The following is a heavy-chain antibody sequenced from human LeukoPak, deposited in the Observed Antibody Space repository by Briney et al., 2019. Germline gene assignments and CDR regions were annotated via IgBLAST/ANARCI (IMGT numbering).Heavy chain of an antibody. CDR2: IRYDGSNK. CDR1: GFTFSSYG. D-gene: IGHD3-10*01. CDR3: ARGNYASGSYPP. V-gene: IGHV3-30*02. Sequence: GGSLRLSCSASGFTFSSYGMHWVRQAPGKGLEWVAFIRYDGSNKYYADSVKGRFTTSRDNSKNTLYLQINSLRAEDTAVYYCARGNYASGSYPPWGKGTLVTVSS. J-gene: IGHJ5*02.